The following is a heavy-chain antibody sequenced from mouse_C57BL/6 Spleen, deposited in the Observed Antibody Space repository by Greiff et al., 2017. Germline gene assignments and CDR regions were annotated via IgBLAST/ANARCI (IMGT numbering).Heavy chain of an antibody. CDR1: GFSLPSYG. D-gene: IGHD1-1*01. CDR3: ARNGFTVAYWYFDV. V-gene: IGHV2-2*01. CDR2: IWSGGST. J-gene: IGHJ1*03. Sequence: VQGVESGPGLVQPSQSLSITCTVSGFSLPSYGVPWVRQSPGKGLEWLGVIWSGGSTDYNAAFISRLSISKDTSKSQVFFKMNSLQADDTAIYYCARNGFTVAYWYFDVWGTGTTVTVSS.